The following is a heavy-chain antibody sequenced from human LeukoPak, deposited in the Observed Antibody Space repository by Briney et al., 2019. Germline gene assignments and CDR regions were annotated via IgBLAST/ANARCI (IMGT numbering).Heavy chain of an antibody. CDR1: GSTFSSYG. V-gene: IGHV3-30*18. D-gene: IGHD5-12*01. CDR2: ISYDGSNK. Sequence: GGSLRLSCAASGSTFSSYGMHWVRQAPGKGLEWVAVISYDGSNKYYADSVKGRFTISRDNSKNTLYLQMNSLRAEDTAVYYCAKQWLRQVPPDYWGQGTLVTVSS. CDR3: AKQWLRQVPPDY. J-gene: IGHJ4*02.